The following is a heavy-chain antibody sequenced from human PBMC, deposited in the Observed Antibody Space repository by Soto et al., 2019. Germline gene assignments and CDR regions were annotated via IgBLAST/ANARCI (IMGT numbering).Heavy chain of an antibody. CDR2: INWNGGST. D-gene: IGHD3-9*01. CDR3: ARVARYFDWLLSPFDY. Sequence: GGSLRLSCAASGFTFDDYGMSWVRQAPGKGLEWVSGINWNGGSTGYADSVKGRFTISRDNAKNSLYLQMNSLRAEDTALYYCARVARYFDWLLSPFDYSGQGTLVTVSS. V-gene: IGHV3-20*04. J-gene: IGHJ4*02. CDR1: GFTFDDYG.